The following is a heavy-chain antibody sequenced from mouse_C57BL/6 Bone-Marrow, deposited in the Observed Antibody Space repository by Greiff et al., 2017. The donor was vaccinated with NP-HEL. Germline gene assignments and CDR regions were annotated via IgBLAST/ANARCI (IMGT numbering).Heavy chain of an antibody. D-gene: IGHD1-1*01. CDR2: IDPEDGET. Sequence: VQLKQSGAELVKPGASVKLSCTASGFNIKDYYMHWVKQRTEQGLEWIGRIDPEDGETKYAPKFQGKATITADTSSNTAYLQLSSLTSEDTAVEYRGREYYGSSYVRFAYWGQGTLVTVSA. V-gene: IGHV14-2*01. J-gene: IGHJ3*01. CDR1: GFNIKDYY. CDR3: GREYYGSSYVRFAY.